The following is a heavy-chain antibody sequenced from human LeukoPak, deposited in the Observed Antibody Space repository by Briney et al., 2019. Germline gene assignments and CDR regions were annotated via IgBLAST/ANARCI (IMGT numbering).Heavy chain of an antibody. V-gene: IGHV4-59*08. CDR3: AKYGNSGWVIDN. Sequence: SETLSLTCTVSGGSIGCDYWTWIRQPPAKGLEYIGYIYYTGGTNYNPSLKSRVTISVDTSKNQFSLKLSSVTAADTAVYFCAKYGNSGWVIDNWGQGTLVTVSS. D-gene: IGHD6-19*01. J-gene: IGHJ4*02. CDR1: GGSIGCDY. CDR2: IYYTGGT.